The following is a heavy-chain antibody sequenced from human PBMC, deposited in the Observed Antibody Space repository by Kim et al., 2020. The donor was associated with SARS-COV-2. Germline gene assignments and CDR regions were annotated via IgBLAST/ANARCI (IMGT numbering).Heavy chain of an antibody. Sequence: GGSLRLSCSVSGIPFSNYAMSWVRQVPGKGLEWVSSISNVGGATYYADSVRGRFAISRDNSNNALFLQMNRLRADDTAVYYCAKNPNPELEVTWFDSWG. J-gene: IGHJ5*01. CDR2: ISNVGGAT. CDR3: AKNPNPELEVTWFDS. D-gene: IGHD1-1*01. CDR1: GIPFSNYA. V-gene: IGHV3-23*01.